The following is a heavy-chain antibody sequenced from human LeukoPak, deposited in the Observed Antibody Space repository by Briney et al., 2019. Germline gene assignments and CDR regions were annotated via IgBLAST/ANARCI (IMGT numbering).Heavy chain of an antibody. Sequence: SETLSLTCTVSGGSISSSRYYWGWIRQPPGKGLEWIGGIYYSGSTYYNPSLKSRVTISVDTSKNQFSLKLSSVTAADTAVYYCARRKWVYYGMDVWGQGTTVTVSS. CDR1: GGSISSSRYY. CDR2: IYYSGST. CDR3: ARRKWVYYGMDV. V-gene: IGHV4-39*01. J-gene: IGHJ6*02. D-gene: IGHD2-8*01.